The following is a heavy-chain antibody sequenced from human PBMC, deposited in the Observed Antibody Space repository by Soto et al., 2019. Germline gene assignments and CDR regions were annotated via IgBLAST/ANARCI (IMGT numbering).Heavy chain of an antibody. Sequence: QVQLQESGPGLVKPSETLSLTCTVSGGSISSYYWSWIRQPPGKGLEWIGYIYYSGSTNYNPSLKSRVTISVDPAKNRFSLQLTSVTAADTAVYYCARRVRDYVAFDIWGQGTMVTVSS. CDR2: IYYSGST. D-gene: IGHD4-17*01. V-gene: IGHV4-59*08. J-gene: IGHJ3*02. CDR3: ARRVRDYVAFDI. CDR1: GGSISSYY.